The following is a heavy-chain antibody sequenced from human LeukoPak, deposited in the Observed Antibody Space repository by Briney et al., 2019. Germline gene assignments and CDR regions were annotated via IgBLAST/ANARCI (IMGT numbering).Heavy chain of an antibody. D-gene: IGHD2-15*01. CDR2: INPSGGST. V-gene: IGHV1-46*01. CDR1: GYTFTSYG. Sequence: VASVKVSCKASGYTFTSYGISWVRQAPGQGLEWMGIINPSGGSTSYAQKFQGRVTMTRDTSTSTVYMELSSLRSEDTAVYYCARDAESDYSCSGGSCYQDYWGQGTLVTVSS. CDR3: ARDAESDYSCSGGSCYQDY. J-gene: IGHJ4*02.